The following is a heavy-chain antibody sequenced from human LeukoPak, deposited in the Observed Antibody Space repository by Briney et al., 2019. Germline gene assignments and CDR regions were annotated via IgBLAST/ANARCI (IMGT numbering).Heavy chain of an antibody. CDR3: ARLRYCSGGSCYSFXY. CDR1: GYSFTSYW. V-gene: IGHV5-51*01. Sequence: GESLKISCKGSGYSFTSYWIGWVRQMPGKGLEWMGIIYPGDSDTRYSPSFQGQVTISADKSISTAYLQWSSLKASDTAMYYCARLRYCSGGSCYSFXYWGQGTLVTVSS. D-gene: IGHD2-15*01. CDR2: IYPGDSDT. J-gene: IGHJ4*02.